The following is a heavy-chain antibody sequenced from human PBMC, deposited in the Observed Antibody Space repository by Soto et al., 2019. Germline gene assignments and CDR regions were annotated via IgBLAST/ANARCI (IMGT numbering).Heavy chain of an antibody. CDR3: VFDSLSSRYDILTGYYTDY. V-gene: IGHV3-64D*08. CDR1: GFTFSSYA. D-gene: IGHD3-9*01. Sequence: GGSLRLSCSASGFTFSSYAMHWVRQAPGKGLEYVSAISSNGGSTYYADSVKGRFTISRDNSKNTLYLQMSSLRAEDTAVYYCVFDSLSSRYDILTGYYTDYWGQGTLVTVSS. CDR2: ISSNGGST. J-gene: IGHJ4*02.